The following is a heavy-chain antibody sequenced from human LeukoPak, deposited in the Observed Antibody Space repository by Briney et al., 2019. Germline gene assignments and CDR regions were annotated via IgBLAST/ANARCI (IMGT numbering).Heavy chain of an antibody. CDR2: INPSGGST. D-gene: IGHD6-13*01. CDR3: GRVSGSSWYYCAY. J-gene: IGHJ4*02. V-gene: IGHV1-46*01. CDR1: GYTFTSYY. Sequence: ASVKVSWKASGYTFTSYYMHLVRQAPGQGLEWMGIINPSGGSTSYAQKFQGRVTMTRYKSTSTVYMELSSLRSENTAVHYCGRVSGSSWYYCAYGPQGTLVTVSS.